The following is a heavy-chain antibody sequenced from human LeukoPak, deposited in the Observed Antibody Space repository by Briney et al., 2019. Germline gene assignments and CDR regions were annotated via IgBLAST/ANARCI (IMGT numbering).Heavy chain of an antibody. J-gene: IGHJ4*02. D-gene: IGHD3-22*01. CDR3: ARDRDYYDSSPLGY. CDR1: GYTFTIYG. V-gene: IGHV1-18*01. Sequence: AAVRVSSMESGYTFTIYGMSGVRQAPGQGIEWMGWISAYNRNTNYAQKLHPRVTMTTYTSTSTAYMELRSLRSDDTAVYYCARDRDYYDSSPLGYWGQGTLVTVSS. CDR2: ISAYNRNT.